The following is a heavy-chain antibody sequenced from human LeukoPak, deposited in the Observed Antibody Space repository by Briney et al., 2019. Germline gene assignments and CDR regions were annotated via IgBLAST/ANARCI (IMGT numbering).Heavy chain of an antibody. CDR1: GYTFTSYD. Sequence: ASVKVSCKASGYTFTSYDINWVRQATGQGLEWMGWVNPNSGSTGYAQKFQGRVTMTRNTSISTAYMELSSLRSEDTAVYYCARYDYGDLELDYWGQGTLVTVSS. CDR3: ARYDYGDLELDY. CDR2: VNPNSGST. V-gene: IGHV1-8*01. J-gene: IGHJ4*02. D-gene: IGHD4-17*01.